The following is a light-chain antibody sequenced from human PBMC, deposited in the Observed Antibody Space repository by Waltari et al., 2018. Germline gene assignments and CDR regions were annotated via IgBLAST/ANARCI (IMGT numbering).Light chain of an antibody. Sequence: DIVMTQSPDSLAVALGERATLSCRASQSVSSFLAWYQQKPGQAPRLLIYDASNRATGIPARFSGSGSGTDFTLTISSLEPEDFAVYYCQQRSNVLFAFGPGTKVDFK. CDR3: QQRSNVLFA. V-gene: IGKV3-11*01. CDR1: QSVSSF. CDR2: DAS. J-gene: IGKJ3*01.